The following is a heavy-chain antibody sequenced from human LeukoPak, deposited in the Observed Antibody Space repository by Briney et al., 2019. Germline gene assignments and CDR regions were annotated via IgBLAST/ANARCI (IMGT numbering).Heavy chain of an antibody. V-gene: IGHV1-69*04. CDR1: GGTFSSYA. CDR3: ARAPRIAGNDH. D-gene: IGHD6-13*01. CDR2: IIPILGIA. Sequence: SVKVSCKASGGTFSSYAISWVRQAPGQGLEWMGRIIPILGIANYAQKFQGRVTITADKSTSTAYMELSSLRSEDTAVYYCARAPRIAGNDHWGQGTLVTVSS. J-gene: IGHJ4*02.